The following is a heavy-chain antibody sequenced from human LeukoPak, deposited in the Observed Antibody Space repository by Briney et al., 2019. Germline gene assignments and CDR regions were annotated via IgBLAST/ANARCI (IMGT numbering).Heavy chain of an antibody. CDR1: GYTFTSYD. V-gene: IGHV1-8*01. D-gene: IGHD6-13*01. CDR3: ARRTLDSSSWYYYFDY. J-gene: IGHJ4*02. Sequence: ASVKVSCKASGYTFTSYDINWVRQATGQGLEWMGWMTPNSGNTDYAQKFQRRVTMTRNTSISTAYMELSSLRSEHTAVYYCARRTLDSSSWYYYFDYWGQGTLVTVSS. CDR2: MTPNSGNT.